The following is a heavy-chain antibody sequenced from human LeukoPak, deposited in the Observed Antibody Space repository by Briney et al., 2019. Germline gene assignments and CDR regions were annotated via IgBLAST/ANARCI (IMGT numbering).Heavy chain of an antibody. CDR2: ISYSGTT. CDR1: GGSISSYY. V-gene: IGHV4-59*01. CDR3: ARAVVLYYDGSGYSTRFDY. Sequence: PSETLSLTCTVSGGSISSYYWSWIRQPPGKGLEYIGYISYSGTTSYNPSLKSRVTISVDTSKNQFSLKLTSVTAADTAMYYCARAVVLYYDGSGYSTRFDYWGQGTLVTVSS. J-gene: IGHJ4*02. D-gene: IGHD3-22*01.